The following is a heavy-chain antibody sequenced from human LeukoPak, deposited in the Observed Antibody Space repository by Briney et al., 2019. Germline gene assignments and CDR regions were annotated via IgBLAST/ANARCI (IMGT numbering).Heavy chain of an antibody. Sequence: GGSLRLSCAASGFSFGDFGMSWVRQAPGKGLEGVSGINWNGVGTSYIDSVKGRFTVSRDNAKNSLYLQMNSLRGEDTALYFCARGRYDISTVHRFFYYGMDVWGQGTPVTVSS. CDR2: INWNGVGT. V-gene: IGHV3-20*04. D-gene: IGHD3-22*01. J-gene: IGHJ6*02. CDR1: GFSFGDFG. CDR3: ARGRYDISTVHRFFYYGMDV.